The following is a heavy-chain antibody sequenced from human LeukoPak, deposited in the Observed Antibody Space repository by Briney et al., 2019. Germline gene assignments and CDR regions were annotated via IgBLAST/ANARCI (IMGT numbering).Heavy chain of an antibody. Sequence: GGSVRRSCAASGFTFSSYGMQWVRQAPGKGLEWVAFIRDGGTKRDYADSVKGRFIISRDGSKNTLYLQMNSLRAEDTAVYYCAKELIDYYDNSGYPSEESSFDFWGQGTLVTVSS. CDR1: GFTFSSYG. D-gene: IGHD3-22*01. V-gene: IGHV3-30*02. CDR2: IRDGGTKR. J-gene: IGHJ4*02. CDR3: AKELIDYYDNSGYPSEESSFDF.